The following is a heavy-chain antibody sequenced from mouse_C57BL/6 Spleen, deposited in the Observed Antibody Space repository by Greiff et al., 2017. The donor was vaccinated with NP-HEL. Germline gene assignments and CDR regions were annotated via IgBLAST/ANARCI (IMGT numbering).Heavy chain of an antibody. D-gene: IGHD2-4*01. Sequence: VQVVESGPELVKPGASVKLSCKASGYTFTSYDINWVKQRPGQGLEWIGWIYPRDGSTKYNEKFKGKATLTVDTSSSTAYMELHSLTSEDSAVYFCANDYDEGYFDVWGTGTTVTVSS. J-gene: IGHJ1*03. CDR3: ANDYDEGYFDV. V-gene: IGHV1-85*01. CDR2: IYPRDGST. CDR1: GYTFTSYD.